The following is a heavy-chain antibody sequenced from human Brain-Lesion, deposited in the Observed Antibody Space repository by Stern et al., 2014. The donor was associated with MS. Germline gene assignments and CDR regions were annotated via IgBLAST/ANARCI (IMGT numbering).Heavy chain of an antibody. CDR3: AGGLGF. D-gene: IGHD2-21*01. Sequence: EVQLVESGGVVVQPGGSLRLSCAASGFTFDDYAMHWVRQAPGKGLEGVSLITWDGGSTSYTDSVKGRFSISRDNRKSFLYLQMNSLSPEDTALYYCAGGLGFWGRGTLVTVSS. J-gene: IGHJ4*02. CDR2: ITWDGGST. V-gene: IGHV3-43D*03. CDR1: GFTFDDYA.